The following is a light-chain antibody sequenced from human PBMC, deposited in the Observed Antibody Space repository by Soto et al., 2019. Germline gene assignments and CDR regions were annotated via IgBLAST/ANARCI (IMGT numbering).Light chain of an antibody. Sequence: QSVLTQPASVSGSPGQSITISCTGTSSDVGGYNYVSWYPQHPGKAPKLMIYDVSTRPSGVSNRFSGSKSGNTASLTISGLQAEDEADYYCSSYTSSSTLYVFGTGTKLTVL. CDR1: SSDVGGYNY. CDR2: DVS. J-gene: IGLJ1*01. CDR3: SSYTSSSTLYV. V-gene: IGLV2-14*01.